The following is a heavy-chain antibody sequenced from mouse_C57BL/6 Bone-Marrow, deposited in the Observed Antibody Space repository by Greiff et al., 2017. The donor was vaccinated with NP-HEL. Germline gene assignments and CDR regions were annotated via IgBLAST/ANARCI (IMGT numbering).Heavy chain of an antibody. CDR1: GYSITSGYY. J-gene: IGHJ4*01. CDR3: AREGGYDYDWMDY. Sequence: EVQLVESGPGLVKPSQSLSLTCSVTGYSITSGYYWNWIRQFPGNKLEWMGYISYDGSNNYNPSLKNRISITRDTSKNQFFLKLNSVTTEDTATYYCAREGGYDYDWMDYWGQGTSVTVSS. V-gene: IGHV3-6*01. CDR2: ISYDGSN. D-gene: IGHD2-4*01.